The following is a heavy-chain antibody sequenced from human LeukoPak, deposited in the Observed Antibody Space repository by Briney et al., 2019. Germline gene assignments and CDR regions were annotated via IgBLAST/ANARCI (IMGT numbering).Heavy chain of an antibody. CDR1: GYTFTSYG. CDR2: ISAYNGNT. J-gene: IGHJ5*02. CDR3: AFGSVVPAEGRWFDP. V-gene: IGHV1-18*01. D-gene: IGHD2-2*01. Sequence: ASVKVSCKASGYTFTSYGISWVRQAPGQWLEWMGWISAYNGNTNYAQKLQGRVTMTTDTSTSTAYMELRSLRSDDTAVYYCAFGSVVPAEGRWFDPWGQGTLVTVSS.